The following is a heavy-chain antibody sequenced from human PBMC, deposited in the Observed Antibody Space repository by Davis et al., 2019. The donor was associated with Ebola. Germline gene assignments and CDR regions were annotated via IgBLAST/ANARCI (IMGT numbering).Heavy chain of an antibody. CDR2: IYYSGST. V-gene: IGHV4-61*01. CDR3: ARVKIFGVVITPDAFDI. D-gene: IGHD3-3*01. J-gene: IGHJ3*02. CDR1: GGSVSICSYY. Sequence: PSETLSLTCTVSGGSVSICSYYWSWIRQPPGKGLEWIGYIYYSGSTNYNPSLKSRVTISVDTSKNQFSLKLSSVTAADTAVYYCARVKIFGVVITPDAFDIWGQGTMVTVSS.